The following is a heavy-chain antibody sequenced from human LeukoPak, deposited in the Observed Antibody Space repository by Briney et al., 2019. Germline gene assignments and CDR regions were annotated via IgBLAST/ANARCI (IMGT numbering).Heavy chain of an antibody. Sequence: NPGGSLRLSCAASGFTFSSYSMNWVRQAPGKGLEWVSSISSSSSYIYYADSVKGRFTISRDNSKNTLYLQMNSLRAEDTAVYYCAKDQSRTLIVVAVNWFDPWGQGTLVTVSS. V-gene: IGHV3-21*04. J-gene: IGHJ5*02. CDR1: GFTFSSYS. D-gene: IGHD3-22*01. CDR3: AKDQSRTLIVVAVNWFDP. CDR2: ISSSSSYI.